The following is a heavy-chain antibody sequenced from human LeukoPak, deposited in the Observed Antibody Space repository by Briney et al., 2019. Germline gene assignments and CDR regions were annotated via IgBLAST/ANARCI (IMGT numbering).Heavy chain of an antibody. CDR2: ISNDGGGT. CDR1: GFIFNNYG. J-gene: IGHJ5*02. D-gene: IGHD3-22*01. V-gene: IGHV3-23*01. Sequence: PGGSLRLSCAASGFIFNNYGLIWVRQAPGKGLEWVSAISNDGGGTTYADFMNGRFTISRDNSKNTLFLQMNSLRAEDTALYYCAKGSSGYFADLWGQGTLVTVSS. CDR3: AKGSSGYFADL.